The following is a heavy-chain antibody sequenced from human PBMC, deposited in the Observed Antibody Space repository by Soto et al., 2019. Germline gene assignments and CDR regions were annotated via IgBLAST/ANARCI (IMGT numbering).Heavy chain of an antibody. CDR3: AKNPATIAVAGTFDY. D-gene: IGHD6-19*01. V-gene: IGHV3-23*01. Sequence: EVQLLESGGGLVQPGGSLRLSCAASGFTFSTYGMRWVRQAPGKGLEWVSIISGSGGSTYYADTVKGRFTISRDNSKNTLYMQMNSLRAEDTAVYYCAKNPATIAVAGTFDYWGQGTLVIVSS. CDR1: GFTFSTYG. J-gene: IGHJ4*02. CDR2: ISGSGGST.